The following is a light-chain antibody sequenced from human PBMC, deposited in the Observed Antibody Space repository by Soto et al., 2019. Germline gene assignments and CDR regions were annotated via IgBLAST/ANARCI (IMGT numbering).Light chain of an antibody. Sequence: DIQVTQSPSTLSGSVGDSVTITCRASQAFXSWFGWYQQKPGKAPKILXYKASTLKSGVPSRLSGSGSGTEFTLPISSLQPDDFATYYCQHYNSYSEAFGQGTKVDIK. CDR1: QAFXSW. J-gene: IGKJ1*01. CDR3: QHYNSYSEA. V-gene: IGKV1-5*03. CDR2: KAS.